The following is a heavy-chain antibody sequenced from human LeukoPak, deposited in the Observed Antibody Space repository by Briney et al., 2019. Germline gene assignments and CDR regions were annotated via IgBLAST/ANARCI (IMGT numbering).Heavy chain of an antibody. D-gene: IGHD2-2*01. CDR1: GGSFSGYY. Sequence: SETLSLTCAVYGGSFSGYYWNWIRQHPGKGLEWIGHIYNSGSAYYNPSLMSRVSISIDTSENQFSLKLSSVTAADTAAYYCASTHCASPSCYSYYYSGLDVWGQGTTVTVSS. J-gene: IGHJ6*02. CDR2: IYNSGSA. V-gene: IGHV4-34*09. CDR3: ASTHCASPSCYSYYYSGLDV.